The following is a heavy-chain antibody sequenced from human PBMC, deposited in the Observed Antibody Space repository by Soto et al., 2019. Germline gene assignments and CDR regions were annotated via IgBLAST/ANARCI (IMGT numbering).Heavy chain of an antibody. CDR1: GFTFSSYG. D-gene: IGHD5-12*01. Sequence: GGSLRLSCAASGFTFSSYGMHWVRQAPGKGLEWVAVISYDGSNKYYADSVKGRFTISRDTSKNTLYLQMNSLRAEDTAVYYCAKEIVATTGRGPNYYYGMDVWGQGTTVTVSS. V-gene: IGHV3-30*18. CDR3: AKEIVATTGRGPNYYYGMDV. J-gene: IGHJ6*02. CDR2: ISYDGSNK.